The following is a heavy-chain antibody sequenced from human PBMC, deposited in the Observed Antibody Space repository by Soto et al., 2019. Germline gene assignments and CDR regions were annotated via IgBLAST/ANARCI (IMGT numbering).Heavy chain of an antibody. CDR1: GFTFSNYA. CDR3: VSSRMWDY. Sequence: EVQVLESGGGLVQPGGSLRLSCAGSGFTFSNYAMSWVRQTPGKGLEWVSAISGSGDSTYYADSVKGRFTISRDNSKNTLYLQMNSLRAEDTAVYYCVSSRMWDYWGQGTLVTVSS. V-gene: IGHV3-23*01. J-gene: IGHJ4*02. D-gene: IGHD1-26*01. CDR2: ISGSGDST.